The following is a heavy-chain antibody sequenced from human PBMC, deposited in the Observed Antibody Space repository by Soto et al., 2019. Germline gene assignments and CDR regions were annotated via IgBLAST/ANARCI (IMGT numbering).Heavy chain of an antibody. CDR2: IIPIFGTA. D-gene: IGHD2-15*01. CDR3: ARDRGYCSGGSCYSGASWFDP. V-gene: IGHV1-69*01. CDR1: GGTFSSYA. Sequence: QVQLVQSGAEVKKPGSSGKVSCKASGGTFSSYAISWVRQAPGQGLEWMGGIIPIFGTANYAQKLQSRVTITADESTSTAYMELSSLRSEDTAVYYCARDRGYCSGGSCYSGASWFDPWGQGTLVTVSS. J-gene: IGHJ5*02.